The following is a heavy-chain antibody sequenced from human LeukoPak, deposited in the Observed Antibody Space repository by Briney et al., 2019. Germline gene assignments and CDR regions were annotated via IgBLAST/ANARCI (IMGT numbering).Heavy chain of an antibody. Sequence: SVKVSCKASGGTFSSYAISWVRQAPGQGLEWMGGIIPIFGTANYAQKFQGRVTITADESTSTAYMELSSLRSEDTAVYYCARDLTPYCSSTSCVIWVFDYWGQGTLVTVSS. V-gene: IGHV1-69*01. CDR1: GGTFSSYA. J-gene: IGHJ4*02. CDR2: IIPIFGTA. CDR3: ARDLTPYCSSTSCVIWVFDY. D-gene: IGHD2-2*01.